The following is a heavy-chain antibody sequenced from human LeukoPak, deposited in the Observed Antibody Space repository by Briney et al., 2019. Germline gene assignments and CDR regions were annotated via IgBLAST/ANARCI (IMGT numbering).Heavy chain of an antibody. Sequence: GGSLRLSCAASGFTFSSYEMNRVRQAPGKGLEWVSYISSSGSTIYYADSVKGRFTISRDNAKNSLYLQMNSLRAEDTAVYYCARSPTGSGWYYFDYWGQGTLVTVSS. CDR3: ARSPTGSGWYYFDY. V-gene: IGHV3-48*03. CDR2: ISSSGSTI. J-gene: IGHJ4*02. CDR1: GFTFSSYE. D-gene: IGHD6-19*01.